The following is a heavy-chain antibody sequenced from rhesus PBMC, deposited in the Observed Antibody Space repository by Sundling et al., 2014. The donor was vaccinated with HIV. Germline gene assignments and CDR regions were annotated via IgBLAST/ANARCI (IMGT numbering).Heavy chain of an antibody. J-gene: IGHJ6*01. V-gene: IGHV4-173*01. Sequence: QLQLQESGPGLVKPSETLSLTCTVSGGSISNNYCTWIRQSPGKGLEWIGRISGSRRTTDYNPSLKSRVTISIDTSKNQFSLKLTSVTAADTAVYYCAKAPIEYFDWLSWDYGLDSWGQGVVVTVSS. CDR2: ISGSRRTT. CDR1: GGSISNNY. D-gene: IGHD3-3*01. CDR3: AKAPIEYFDWLSWDYGLDS.